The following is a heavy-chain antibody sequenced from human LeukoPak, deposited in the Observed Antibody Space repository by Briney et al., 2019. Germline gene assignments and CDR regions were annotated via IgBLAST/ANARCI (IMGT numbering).Heavy chain of an antibody. CDR1: GFTFSSYA. D-gene: IGHD6-13*01. CDR2: IVGSGGSI. V-gene: IGHV3-23*01. Sequence: PGGSLRLSCAASGFTFSSYAMSWVRQAPGKGLEWVSGIVGSGGSIGYADSVKGRFTISRDNAKNSLYLQMNSLRAEDTAVYYCARDRYSSTASDYWGQGTLVTVSS. J-gene: IGHJ4*02. CDR3: ARDRYSSTASDY.